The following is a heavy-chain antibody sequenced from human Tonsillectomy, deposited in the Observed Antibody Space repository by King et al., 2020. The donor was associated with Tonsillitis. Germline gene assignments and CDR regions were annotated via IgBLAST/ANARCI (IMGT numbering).Heavy chain of an antibody. D-gene: IGHD2-21*02. CDR2: ISRTGSSI. J-gene: IGHJ4*02. CDR1: GVTSIDSY. Sequence: VQMVGCGGGLGKPVGCLRVSCASSGVTSIDSYMSWIRLAPGKGGGWGSHISRTGSSIYYADSVKGRCTISRDNARNSRYLQMNSLRAEDTAVYYCARLTAGFDYWGQGTLVTVSS. V-gene: IGHV3-11*01. CDR3: ARLTAGFDY.